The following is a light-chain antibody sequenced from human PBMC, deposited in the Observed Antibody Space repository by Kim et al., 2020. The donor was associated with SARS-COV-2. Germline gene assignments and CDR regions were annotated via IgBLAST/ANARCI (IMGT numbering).Light chain of an antibody. CDR3: QAWDSSTAGV. CDR2: QDS. CDR1: KLGDKY. Sequence: SYELTQPPSMSVSPGQTASITCSGDKLGDKYACWYQQKPGQSPVLVIYQDSKRPSGIPERFSGSNSGNTATLTISGTQAMDEADYYCQAWDSSTAGVFGGGTQLTVL. V-gene: IGLV3-1*01. J-gene: IGLJ2*01.